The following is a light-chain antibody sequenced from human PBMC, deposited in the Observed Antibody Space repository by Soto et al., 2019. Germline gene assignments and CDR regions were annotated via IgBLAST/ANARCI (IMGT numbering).Light chain of an antibody. Sequence: IQMTQSPSTLSASVGDRVTITCRASQSISSWLAWYQQKPGKAPKVLIYDASSLESGVPSRFSGSGSGTEFSLTISSLQPDDFATYYCQQYNNYWTFGQGTKVDIK. CDR2: DAS. J-gene: IGKJ1*01. CDR1: QSISSW. CDR3: QQYNNYWT. V-gene: IGKV1-5*01.